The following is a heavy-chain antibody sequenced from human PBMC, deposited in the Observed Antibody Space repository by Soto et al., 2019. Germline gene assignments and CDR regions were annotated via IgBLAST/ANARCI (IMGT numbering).Heavy chain of an antibody. Sequence: GGSLRLSCAASGLNFDYSAMHWVRQSPGKGLEWVSGISWNSGTIGYADSVKGRFTISRDNAKNSLYLQMNSLGREDTALYYCAKDRGFLDGVDYWGQGTLVTVSS. CDR3: AKDRGFLDGVDY. V-gene: IGHV3-9*01. CDR1: GLNFDYSA. CDR2: ISWNSGTI. J-gene: IGHJ4*02. D-gene: IGHD3-3*01.